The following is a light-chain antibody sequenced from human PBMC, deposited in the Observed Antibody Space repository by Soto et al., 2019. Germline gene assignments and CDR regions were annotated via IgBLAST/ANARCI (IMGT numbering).Light chain of an antibody. CDR2: GAS. Sequence: EIVLTQSPGTLSLSPGERATLSCRASESVGSPYLAWYQQKPGQAPRLLIYGASSRATGVPDRFSGTGSGTDFTLTISRLEPEDFAVYYCHQYATAYTVGQGTRLEIK. V-gene: IGKV3-20*01. CDR3: HQYATAYT. J-gene: IGKJ2*01. CDR1: ESVGSPY.